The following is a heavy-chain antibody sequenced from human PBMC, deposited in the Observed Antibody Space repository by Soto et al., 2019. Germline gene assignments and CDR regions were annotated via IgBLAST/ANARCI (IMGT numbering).Heavy chain of an antibody. CDR3: ARLFGCSTICYFDP. Sequence: SETLSLTCSGSGGSIISSSYYWAWIRQPPGKGLEWIGSIYYSGITYYDASVKGRVTISVDTSKNPFFLRLSSVTAAVTAVYDCARLFGCSTICYFDPWGQGTLVTVAS. V-gene: IGHV4-39*01. CDR2: IYYSGIT. J-gene: IGHJ5*02. D-gene: IGHD2-2*01. CDR1: GGSIISSSYY.